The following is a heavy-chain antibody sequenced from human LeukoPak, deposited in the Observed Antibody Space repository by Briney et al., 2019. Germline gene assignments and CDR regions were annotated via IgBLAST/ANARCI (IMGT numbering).Heavy chain of an antibody. CDR3: ARERVSGAVFDY. J-gene: IGHJ4*02. CDR2: IYNSGSST. CDR1: GGSISIYY. D-gene: IGHD6-25*01. V-gene: IGHV4-59*12. Sequence: SETLSLTCTVSGGSISIYYWNWIRQPPGKGLEWIGYIYNSGSSTIYNPSLKSRVTISVDESGNQFSLKLSSVTAADTAVYYCARERVSGAVFDYWGQGALVTVSS.